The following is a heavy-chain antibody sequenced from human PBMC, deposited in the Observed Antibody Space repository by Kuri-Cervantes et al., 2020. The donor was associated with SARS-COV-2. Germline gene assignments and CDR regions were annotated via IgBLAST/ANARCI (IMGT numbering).Heavy chain of an antibody. D-gene: IGHD6-19*01. J-gene: IGHJ4*02. CDR3: AREPLQWLGEYQYYFDY. CDR1: GGSFSGYY. CDR2: INHSGST. Sequence: SETLSLTCAVYGGSFSGYYWSWIRQPPGKGLEWIGEINHSGSTNYNPSLKSRVTISVDTSKNQFSLKLSSVTAADTAVYYCAREPLQWLGEYQYYFDYWGQGTLVTVSS. V-gene: IGHV4-34*01.